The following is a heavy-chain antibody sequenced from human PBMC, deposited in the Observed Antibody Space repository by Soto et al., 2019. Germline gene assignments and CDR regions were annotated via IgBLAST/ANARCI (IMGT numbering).Heavy chain of an antibody. D-gene: IGHD2-15*01. V-gene: IGHV3-74*01. Sequence: GGSLRLSCAPSGFTFGNFWMHWDSQVSGKXLEWISRINADGTATSYAESVKGRFTISRDTAKNTLYLHVNSLRAEDTAVYYCVIVWAEGVCYPCFHFDAWGQGALVTVSS. CDR3: VIVWAEGVCYPCFHFDA. J-gene: IGHJ4*01. CDR1: GFTFGNFW. CDR2: INADGTAT.